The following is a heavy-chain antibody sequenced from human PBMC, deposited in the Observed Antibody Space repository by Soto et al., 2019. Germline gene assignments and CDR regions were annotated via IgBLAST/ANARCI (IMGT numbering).Heavy chain of an antibody. CDR1: GYSFTSSW. CDR2: IHPGDSDT. D-gene: IGHD1-26*01. Sequence: GESLNNSCKGSGYSFTSSWIGWVRQMPGEGLELMGIIHPGDSDTRYSPSFQGQVTISVDKSISTAYLQWSSLKASDTAMYYCAKWPMGASRNWFDPWGQGTLVTVSS. CDR3: AKWPMGASRNWFDP. J-gene: IGHJ5*02. V-gene: IGHV5-51*01.